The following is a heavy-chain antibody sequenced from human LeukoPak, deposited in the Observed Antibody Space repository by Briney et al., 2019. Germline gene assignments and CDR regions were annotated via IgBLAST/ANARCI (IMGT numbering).Heavy chain of an antibody. J-gene: IGHJ4*02. V-gene: IGHV4-34*01. CDR1: GGSFSGYY. CDR3: ARADGSPAFAFDY. D-gene: IGHD5-24*01. CDR2: INHSGST. Sequence: PSETLSLTCAVYGGSFSGYYWSWIREPPGKGLEWIGEINHSGSTNYNPSLKSRVTISVDTSKNQFSLKLSSVTAADTAVYYCARADGSPAFAFDYWGQGTLVTVSS.